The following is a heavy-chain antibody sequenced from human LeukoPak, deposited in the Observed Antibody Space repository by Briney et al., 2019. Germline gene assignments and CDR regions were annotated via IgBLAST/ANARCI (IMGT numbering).Heavy chain of an antibody. CDR1: GYSFTSYW. CDR3: ARMGGYDSGVGY. V-gene: IGHV5-10-1*01. D-gene: IGHD5-12*01. J-gene: IGHJ4*02. Sequence: HGESLKISCKGSGYSFTSYWISWVRQMPGKGLEWMGRIDPSDSYTNYSPSFQGHVTISADKSISTAYLQWSSLKASDTAMYYCARMGGYDSGVGYWGQGTLVTVSS. CDR2: IDPSDSYT.